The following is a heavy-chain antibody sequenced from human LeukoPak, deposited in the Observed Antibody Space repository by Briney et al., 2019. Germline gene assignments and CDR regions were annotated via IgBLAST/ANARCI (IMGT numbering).Heavy chain of an antibody. CDR2: MNPNSGNT. CDR1: GYTFTIYD. V-gene: IGHV1-8*01. D-gene: IGHD3-3*01. J-gene: IGHJ5*02. Sequence: ASVKVSCKASGYTFTIYDINWVRQAPGQGLEWMGWMNPNSGNTGYAQKFQGRVTMTRNTSISTAYMELSSLRSEDTAVYYCARGANNYDFWSGYSVLSWFDPWGQGTLVTVSS. CDR3: ARGANNYDFWSGYSVLSWFDP.